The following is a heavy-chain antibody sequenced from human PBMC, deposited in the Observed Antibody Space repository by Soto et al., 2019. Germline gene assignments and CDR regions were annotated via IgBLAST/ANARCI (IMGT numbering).Heavy chain of an antibody. J-gene: IGHJ6*02. CDR3: VRVINFRGIDV. Sequence: QVQLQESGPGLVKPSATLSLTCSVSGVSISSYYWAWLRQPAGQGLEWVGPKSTSGTLNYNPSLKSRVTVSIDTFKNEFSLNLRSVTAADTAVYFCVRVINFRGIDVWGQGTTVTVS. CDR1: GVSISSYY. CDR2: KSTSGTL. V-gene: IGHV4-4*07.